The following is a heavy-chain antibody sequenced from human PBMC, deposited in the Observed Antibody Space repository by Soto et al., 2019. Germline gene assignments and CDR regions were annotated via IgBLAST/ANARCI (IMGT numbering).Heavy chain of an antibody. V-gene: IGHV4-59*01. J-gene: IGHJ4*02. CDR1: GGSISSYY. CDR3: ARDRGGSWIPRFAY. Sequence: SETLSLTCTVSGGSISSYYWSWIRQPPGKGLEWIGYIYYSGSTNYNPSLKSRVTISVDTSKNQFSLKLSSVTAADTAVYYCARDRGGSWIPRFAYCGQGTLVTVSS. CDR2: IYYSGST. D-gene: IGHD6-13*01.